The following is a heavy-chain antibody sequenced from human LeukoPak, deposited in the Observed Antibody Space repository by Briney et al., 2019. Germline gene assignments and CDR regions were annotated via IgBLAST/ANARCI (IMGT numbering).Heavy chain of an antibody. Sequence: GGSLRLSREASGFTFNTYSMNWVRQTPGKGLEWVSSISTSSTYIYYSDSVKGRFTISRDNAKNSLSLQMNSLTVEDTAVYYCARVWYSSSWIGLGAVTDAFDIWGQGTMVTVSS. D-gene: IGHD6-13*01. CDR3: ARVWYSSSWIGLGAVTDAFDI. V-gene: IGHV3-21*01. CDR2: ISTSSTYI. J-gene: IGHJ3*02. CDR1: GFTFNTYS.